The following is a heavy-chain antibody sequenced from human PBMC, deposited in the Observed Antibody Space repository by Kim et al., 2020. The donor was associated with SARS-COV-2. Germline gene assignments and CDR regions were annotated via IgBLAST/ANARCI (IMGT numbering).Heavy chain of an antibody. CDR2: INTNTGNP. V-gene: IGHV7-4-1*02. Sequence: ASVKVSCKASGYTFTSYAMYWVRQAPGQGLEWMGWINTNTGNPTYAQGFTGRFVFSLDTSVSTAYLQISSLKAEDTAVYYCARHPVSITIFGVVISYWYFDLWGRGTLVTVSS. D-gene: IGHD3-3*01. CDR1: GYTFTSYA. CDR3: ARHPVSITIFGVVISYWYFDL. J-gene: IGHJ2*01.